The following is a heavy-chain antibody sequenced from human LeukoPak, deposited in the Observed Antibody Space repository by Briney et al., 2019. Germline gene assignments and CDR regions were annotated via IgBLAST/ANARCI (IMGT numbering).Heavy chain of an antibody. CDR2: INADNGNT. Sequence: GASVKGSCKASGYTFNSHPMHWVRQAPGQRLEWMGWINADNGNTRYSQKLQGRVTITRDTSADTAYMELSGLRSDDTAVYYCAREAGTNWIFGEYFPFWGQGTLVTVSA. J-gene: IGHJ1*01. V-gene: IGHV1-3*01. D-gene: IGHD1-1*01. CDR3: AREAGTNWIFGEYFPF. CDR1: GYTFNSHP.